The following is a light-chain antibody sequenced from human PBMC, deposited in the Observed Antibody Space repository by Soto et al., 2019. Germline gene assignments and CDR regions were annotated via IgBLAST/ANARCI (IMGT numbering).Light chain of an antibody. CDR3: SSFATYRIYV. CDR1: HNDIGTYDY. V-gene: IGLV2-14*03. J-gene: IGLJ1*01. CDR2: GVT. Sequence: QAALTQPTSVSGSPGQSITIACTGNHNDIGTYDYVSWYQQHPGRAPRLLIHGVTTRPSGISDRFSASKSGLTASLTISGLQPEDEADYYCSSFATYRIYVFGPRTKSTGL.